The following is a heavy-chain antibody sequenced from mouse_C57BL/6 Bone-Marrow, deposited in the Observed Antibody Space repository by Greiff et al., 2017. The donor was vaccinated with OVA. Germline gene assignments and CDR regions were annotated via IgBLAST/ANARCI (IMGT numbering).Heavy chain of an antibody. Sequence: EVQLQESGPGLVKPSQSLSLTCSVTGYSITSGYFWNWIRQFPGNKLEWVGYISYDGRNNYNPYLKNRITITSDTATNPFFLKLNSVTTEDTATYYCARETGSYYYAMDDWGQGTSVTVSS. CDR2: ISYDGRN. J-gene: IGHJ4*01. CDR3: ARETGSYYYAMDD. D-gene: IGHD4-1*01. CDR1: GYSITSGYF. V-gene: IGHV3-6*01.